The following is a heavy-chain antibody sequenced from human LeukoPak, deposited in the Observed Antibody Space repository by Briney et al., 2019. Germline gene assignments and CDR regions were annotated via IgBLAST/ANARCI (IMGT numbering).Heavy chain of an antibody. D-gene: IGHD3-22*01. CDR1: GGSISSYY. CDR3: ASIRRPYYYDSSGYYGD. CDR2: IYYSGST. V-gene: IGHV4-59*01. J-gene: IGHJ4*02. Sequence: SETLSLTRTVSGGSISSYYWSWIRQPPGKGLEWIGYIYYSGSTNYNPSLKSRVTISVDTSKNQFSLKLSSVTAADTAVYYCASIRRPYYYDSSGYYGDWGQGTLVTVSS.